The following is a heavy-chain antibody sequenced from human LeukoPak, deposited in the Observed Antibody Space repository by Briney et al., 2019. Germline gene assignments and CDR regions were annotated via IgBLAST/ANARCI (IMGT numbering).Heavy chain of an antibody. CDR1: GYTLTELS. V-gene: IGHV1-18*01. D-gene: IGHD3-10*01. CDR3: AREVRGAIDY. J-gene: IGHJ4*02. CDR2: ISAYNGNT. Sequence: ASVKVSCKVSGYTLTELSMHWVRQAPGQGLEWMGWISAYNGNTNYAQKLQGRVTMTTDTSTSTAYMELRSLRSDDTAVYYCAREVRGAIDYWGQGTLVTVSS.